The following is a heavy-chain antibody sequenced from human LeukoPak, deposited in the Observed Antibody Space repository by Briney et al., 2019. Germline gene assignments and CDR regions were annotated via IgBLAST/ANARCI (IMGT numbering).Heavy chain of an antibody. Sequence: ASVKVSCKASGYTFTAYYMHWVRQARGRGLEWMGWINPNSGGTNYEQKFQGRVTMTRDTPISTAYMELTRQRSDDPAVYYCARDRVVVPAAFDYWGQGTLVTVSS. CDR2: INPNSGGT. CDR3: ARDRVVVPAAFDY. V-gene: IGHV1-2*02. J-gene: IGHJ4*02. CDR1: GYTFTAYY. D-gene: IGHD2-2*01.